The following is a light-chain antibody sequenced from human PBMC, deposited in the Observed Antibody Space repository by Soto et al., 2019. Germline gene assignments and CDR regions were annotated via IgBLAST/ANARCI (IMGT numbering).Light chain of an antibody. J-gene: IGKJ1*01. V-gene: IGKV1-5*01. Sequence: QLSQSPATLSASLGYRFTITCRASQSINNWLAWYQQKPGKAPHLLIYDASTLERGVPSRFSGSGFGTDFTLTISTMQPADFGTYYCQQYTSYSWTFGQGTKVDIK. CDR3: QQYTSYSWT. CDR2: DAS. CDR1: QSINNW.